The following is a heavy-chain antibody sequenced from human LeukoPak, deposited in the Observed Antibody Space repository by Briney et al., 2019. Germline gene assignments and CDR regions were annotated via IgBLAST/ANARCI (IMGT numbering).Heavy chain of an antibody. J-gene: IGHJ4*02. CDR3: ARGGTVTAEFDY. Sequence: GGSLRLSCAASGFTFSSYEMNWVRQAPGKGLEWVSYISSSGSTIYYADSVKGRFTISRDNAKNSPYLQMNSLRAEDTAVYYCARGGTVTAEFDYWGQGTLVTVSS. CDR1: GFTFSSYE. CDR2: ISSSGSTI. V-gene: IGHV3-48*03. D-gene: IGHD2-21*02.